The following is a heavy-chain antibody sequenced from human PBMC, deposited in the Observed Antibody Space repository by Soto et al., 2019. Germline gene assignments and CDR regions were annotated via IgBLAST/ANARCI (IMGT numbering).Heavy chain of an antibody. J-gene: IGHJ4*02. V-gene: IGHV4-34*01. CDR3: VACDYGDYPRY. CDR1: SGSFSGYY. D-gene: IGHD4-17*01. CDR2: INHSGST. Sequence: QVQLQQWGAGLLKPSETLSLTCAVYSGSFSGYYWSWVRQSPRKGLEWIGEINHSGSTNYNPSLKSRLTISVDTSKNQFSLKLSSVTAADTALYYCVACDYGDYPRYWGQGSLVTVSS.